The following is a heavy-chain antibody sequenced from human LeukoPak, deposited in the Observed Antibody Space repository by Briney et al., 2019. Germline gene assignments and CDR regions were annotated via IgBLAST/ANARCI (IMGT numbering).Heavy chain of an antibody. J-gene: IGHJ5*02. CDR3: ARDRWFDP. CDR2: ISGSGDSI. Sequence: GGSLRLSCAASGFTFSSYAMSWVRQAPGKGLEWVSFISGSGDSIYYADSVKGRFTISRDNTKNSLYLQMNSLRAEDTAVYFCARDRWFDPWGQGTLVTVSS. V-gene: IGHV3-48*03. CDR1: GFTFSSYA.